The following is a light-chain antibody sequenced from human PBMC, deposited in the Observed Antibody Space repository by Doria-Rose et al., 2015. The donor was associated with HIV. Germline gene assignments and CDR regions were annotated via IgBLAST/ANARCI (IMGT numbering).Light chain of an antibody. V-gene: IGKV3-20*01. Sequence: TQSPGTLSLSPGERATLSCRASQRLSSTYLGWYQQKPSQAPSLLIYDGSTRTTGIPDRFSANGSGTGFTLTINRLEPEDFALYYCHQYGTSWTFGQGTKVEI. J-gene: IGKJ1*01. CDR1: QRLSSTY. CDR2: DGS. CDR3: HQYGTSWT.